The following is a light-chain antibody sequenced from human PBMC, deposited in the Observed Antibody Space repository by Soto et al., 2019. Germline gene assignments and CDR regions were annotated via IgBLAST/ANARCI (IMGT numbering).Light chain of an antibody. CDR3: SSYTSSSTLV. Sequence: QSALTQPASVSGSPGQSITISCTGTNSDVGAYNYVSWFQQHPGRAPKLITFEVSNRPSGVSHRFSGSKSGNTASLTISGLQTEDEADYYCSSYTSSSTLVFGGGTKLTVL. CDR2: EVS. CDR1: NSDVGAYNY. J-gene: IGLJ2*01. V-gene: IGLV2-14*01.